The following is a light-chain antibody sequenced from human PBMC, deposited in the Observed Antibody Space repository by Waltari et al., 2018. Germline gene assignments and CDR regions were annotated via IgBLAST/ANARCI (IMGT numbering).Light chain of an antibody. CDR2: KAS. Sequence: DIQMTQSPSTLSASVGDRVTITCRASQSIIDWLAWYQQKPGKAPKLLIYKASNLKGGVPSRFSGSGFGTEFPLTISSLQPDDFATYHCQQYKSYPTFGQGTKVEI. CDR3: QQYKSYPT. V-gene: IGKV1-5*03. CDR1: QSIIDW. J-gene: IGKJ1*01.